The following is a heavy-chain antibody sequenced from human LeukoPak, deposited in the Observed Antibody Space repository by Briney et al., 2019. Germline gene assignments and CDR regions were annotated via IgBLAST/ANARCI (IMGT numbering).Heavy chain of an antibody. CDR2: ISSSSTYT. V-gene: IGHV3-21*01. Sequence: GGSLRLSCAASGFTVSSNYMNWVRQAPGKGLEWVSSISSSSTYTYYADSVKGRFTISKDNAKNSLYLQMNSLRAEDTAVYYCARDAGYSSSCYYYWGQGTLVTVSS. CDR1: GFTVSSNY. CDR3: ARDAGYSSSCYYY. J-gene: IGHJ4*02. D-gene: IGHD6-13*01.